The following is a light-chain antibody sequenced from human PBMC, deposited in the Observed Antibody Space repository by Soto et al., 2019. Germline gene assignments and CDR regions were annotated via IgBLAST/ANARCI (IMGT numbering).Light chain of an antibody. CDR2: EVS. Sequence: QSALTQPASVTGSPGQSITISCTGTSSDVGAYNYVSWYQQYPGKAPKLMIYEVSNRPSGISNRFSGSKSGNTASLTISGLHAEVEADYYCSSFTSSSTRVFGGGTKVTVL. V-gene: IGLV2-14*01. CDR1: SSDVGAYNY. CDR3: SSFTSSSTRV. J-gene: IGLJ2*01.